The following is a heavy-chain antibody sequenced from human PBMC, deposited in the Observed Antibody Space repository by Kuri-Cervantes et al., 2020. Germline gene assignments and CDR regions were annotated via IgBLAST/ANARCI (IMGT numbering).Heavy chain of an antibody. J-gene: IGHJ6*02. D-gene: IGHD6-13*01. Sequence: SETLSLTCTVSGGSISSGGYYWSWIRQHPGKGLEWIGYIYYSGSTNYNPSLKSRVTISVDTSKNQFSLKLSSVTAADTAVYYCARGVGLRYAAAGSFSTYYYYYGMGVWGQGTTVTVSS. CDR1: GGSISSGGYY. CDR2: IYYSGST. CDR3: ARGVGLRYAAAGSFSTYYYYYGMGV. V-gene: IGHV4-31*03.